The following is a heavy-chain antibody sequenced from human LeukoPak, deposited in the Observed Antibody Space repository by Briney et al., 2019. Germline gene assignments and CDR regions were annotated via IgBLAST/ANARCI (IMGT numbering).Heavy chain of an antibody. V-gene: IGHV4-59*01. J-gene: IGHJ4*02. D-gene: IGHD3/OR15-3a*01. CDR1: GGSINSYY. CDR2: IYYSGST. Sequence: SETLPLTCTVSGGSINSYYWTWIRQPPGKGLEWIGYIYYSGSTNYNPSLKSRVTISVDTSKNQSSLTLSSVTAADTAVYYCARGRSNSDYWGQGTLVTVSS. CDR3: ARGRSNSDY.